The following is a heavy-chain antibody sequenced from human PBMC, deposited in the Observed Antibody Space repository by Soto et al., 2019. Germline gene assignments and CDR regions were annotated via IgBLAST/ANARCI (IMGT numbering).Heavy chain of an antibody. V-gene: IGHV4-59*01. CDR3: ARVKDYYDSSGYAYYYFGLDV. J-gene: IGHJ6*02. D-gene: IGHD3-22*01. CDR2: TYYSGST. CDR1: GGSISSYY. Sequence: PSETLSLTCTVSGGSISSYYWSWIRQPPGKGLEWIGYTYYSGSTNYNPSLTSRVTISLDTSKSQFSLKLSSVTAADTAVYYCARVKDYYDSSGYAYYYFGLDVWGQGTTVT.